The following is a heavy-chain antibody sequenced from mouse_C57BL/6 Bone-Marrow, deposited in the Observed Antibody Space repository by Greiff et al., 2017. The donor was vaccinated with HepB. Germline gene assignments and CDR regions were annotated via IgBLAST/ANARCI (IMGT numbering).Heavy chain of an antibody. J-gene: IGHJ2*01. CDR3: ARYLRYDYYDYVDY. Sequence: EVNVVESGGGLVQPGGSLSLSCAASGFTFTDYYMSWVRQPPGKALEWLGFIRNKANGYTTEYSASVKGRFTISRDNSQSILYLQMNALRAEDSATYYCARYLRYDYYDYVDYWGQGTTLTVSS. D-gene: IGHD2-4*01. CDR2: IRNKANGYTT. V-gene: IGHV7-3*01. CDR1: GFTFTDYY.